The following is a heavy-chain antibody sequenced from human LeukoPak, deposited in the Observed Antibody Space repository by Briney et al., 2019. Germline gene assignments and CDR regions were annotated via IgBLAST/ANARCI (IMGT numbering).Heavy chain of an antibody. V-gene: IGHV3-49*03. CDR1: GFTFGDYA. CDR3: TRVGQYYDFWSGYPSWFDP. Sequence: GGSLRLSCTASGFTFGDYAMSWFRQAPGKGLEGVGFIRSKAYGGTTEYAASVKGRFTIQRDDSKSIAYLQMNSLKTEDTAVYYCTRVGQYYDFWSGYPSWFDPWGQGTLVTVSS. CDR2: IRSKAYGGTT. D-gene: IGHD3-3*01. J-gene: IGHJ5*02.